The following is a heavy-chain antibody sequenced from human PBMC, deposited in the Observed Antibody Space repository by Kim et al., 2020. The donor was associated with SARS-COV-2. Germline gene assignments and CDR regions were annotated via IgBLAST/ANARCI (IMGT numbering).Heavy chain of an antibody. CDR2: T. J-gene: IGHJ4*02. D-gene: IGHD2-15*01. V-gene: IGHV3-74*01. Sequence: TSYAASVKGRFTISRDNAKNTLYLQMNSLRAEDTAVYYCARDLISRSGGPWGQGTLVTVSS. CDR3: ARDLISRSGGP.